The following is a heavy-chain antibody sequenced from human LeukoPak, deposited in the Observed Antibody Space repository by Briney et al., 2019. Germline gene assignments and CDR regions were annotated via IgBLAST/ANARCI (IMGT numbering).Heavy chain of an antibody. J-gene: IGHJ4*02. CDR3: ARDPDRRFLEWLLEYYFDY. V-gene: IGHV3-48*04. CDR1: GFTFSSYS. D-gene: IGHD3-3*01. CDR2: ISSSSSTI. Sequence: GGSLRLSCAASGFTFSSYSMNWVRQAPGKGLEWVSYISSSSSTIYYADSVKGRFTISRDNAKNTLYLQMNSLRAEDTAVYYCARDPDRRFLEWLLEYYFDYWGQGTLVTVSS.